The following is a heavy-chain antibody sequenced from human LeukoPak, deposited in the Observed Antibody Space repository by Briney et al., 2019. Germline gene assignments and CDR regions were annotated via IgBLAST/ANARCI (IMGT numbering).Heavy chain of an antibody. V-gene: IGHV3-66*02. Sequence: AGSLRLSCAASGFTVSSNYMSWVRQPPGKGLEWVAVIYSGGSTYYADSLKGRFTISRDNVKNTVYLEMNSLRGEDAAVYYCARGVRYFDWLLPPLDDWGQGTLVTVSS. CDR2: IYSGGST. J-gene: IGHJ4*02. D-gene: IGHD3-9*01. CDR1: GFTVSSNY. CDR3: ARGVRYFDWLLPPLDD.